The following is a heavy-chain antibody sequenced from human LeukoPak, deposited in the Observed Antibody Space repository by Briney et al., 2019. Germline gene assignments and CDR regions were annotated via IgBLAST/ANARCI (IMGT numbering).Heavy chain of an antibody. CDR2: IYSGGST. CDR1: GFTVSSNY. V-gene: IGHV3-66*01. CDR3: ASCYYDSSGYYYFDY. J-gene: IGHJ4*02. D-gene: IGHD3-22*01. Sequence: GGSLRLSCAASGFTVSSNYMSWVRQAPGKGLEWVSVIYSGGSTYYADSVKGRFTISRDNSKNTLYLQMNSLRAEDTAVYYCASCYYDSSGYYYFDYWGQGTLVTLSS.